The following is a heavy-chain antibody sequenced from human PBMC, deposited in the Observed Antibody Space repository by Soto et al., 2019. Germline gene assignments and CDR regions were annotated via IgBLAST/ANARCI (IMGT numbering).Heavy chain of an antibody. CDR2: IWYDGSNK. CDR3: ARSGHLGELSPAPFDY. V-gene: IGHV3-33*01. CDR1: GFTFSSYG. Sequence: QVQLVESGGGVVQPGRSLRLSCAASGFTFSSYGMHWVRQAPGKGLEWVAVIWYDGSNKYYADSVKGRFPISRDNSKNTLYLQMNSLRAEDTAVYYCARSGHLGELSPAPFDYWGQGTLVTVSS. J-gene: IGHJ4*02. D-gene: IGHD3-16*02.